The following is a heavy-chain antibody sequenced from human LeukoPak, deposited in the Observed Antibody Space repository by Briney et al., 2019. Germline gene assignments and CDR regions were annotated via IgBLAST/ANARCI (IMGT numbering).Heavy chain of an antibody. CDR1: GLPFDDYG. V-gene: IGHV3-9*01. Sequence: GMSLRLSCEASGLPFDDYGLHWDRQGPGIGKERASGISLNGRSLAYADSVKGRFTISRDNAKKSIYLHVISLRPDDSALYYCALDKCIGSCYEFDNWGQGTLVTVSS. D-gene: IGHD5-12*01. CDR2: ISLNGRSL. J-gene: IGHJ4*02. CDR3: ALDKCIGSCYEFDN.